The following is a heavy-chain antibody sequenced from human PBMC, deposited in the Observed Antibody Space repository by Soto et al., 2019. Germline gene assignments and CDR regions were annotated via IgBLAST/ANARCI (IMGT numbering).Heavy chain of an antibody. J-gene: IGHJ6*01. CDR2: VWYDGSNK. CDR3: ARPLEQWQLGFGMDV. Sequence: GGSLRLSCAASGFTLSTYGMHWARQAPGKGLEWVAVVWYDGSNKYYADSVKGRFTVSRDNSKNTLYLQMNSLRAEDTAVYYCARPLEQWQLGFGMDVWGQGSPVTVSS. V-gene: IGHV3-33*01. CDR1: GFTLSTYG. D-gene: IGHD6-19*01.